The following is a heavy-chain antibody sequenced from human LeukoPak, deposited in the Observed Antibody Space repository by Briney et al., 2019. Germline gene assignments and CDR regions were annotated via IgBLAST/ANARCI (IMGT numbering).Heavy chain of an antibody. D-gene: IGHD5-18*01. CDR2: ISGSGGST. CDR1: GFTFSSYA. V-gene: IGHV3-23*01. CDR3: AKVLGYSYGYDY. J-gene: IGHJ4*02. Sequence: GGSLRLSCAASGFTFSSYATSWVRQAPGKGLEWVSAISGSGGSTYYADSVKGRFTISRDNSKNTLYLQMNSLRAEDTAVYYCAKVLGYSYGYDYWGQGTLVTVSS.